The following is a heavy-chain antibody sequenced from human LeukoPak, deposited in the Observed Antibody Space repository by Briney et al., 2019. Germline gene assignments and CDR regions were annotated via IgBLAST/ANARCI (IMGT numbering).Heavy chain of an antibody. CDR3: STVTTYYYYYYMDV. CDR1: GFTFSGSA. CDR2: IRSKANSYAT. Sequence: GGSLRLPCAASGFTFSGSATHWVRQASGKGLEWVGRIRSKANSYATAYAASVKGRFTISRDDSKNTAYLQMNSLKTEDTAVYYCSTVTTYYYYYYMDVWGKGTTVTVSS. J-gene: IGHJ6*03. V-gene: IGHV3-73*01. D-gene: IGHD4-17*01.